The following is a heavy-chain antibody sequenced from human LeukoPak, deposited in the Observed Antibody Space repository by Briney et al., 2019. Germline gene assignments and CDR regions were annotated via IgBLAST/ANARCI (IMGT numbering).Heavy chain of an antibody. CDR1: GFTLSNYA. CDR3: ARAITMVRGVIDY. V-gene: IGHV3-64*01. D-gene: IGHD3-10*01. CDR2: ISSNGGST. J-gene: IGHJ4*02. Sequence: TGGSLRLSCAASGFTLSNYAMHWVRQAPGKGLGYVSAISSNGGSTYYANSVTDRFTISRDNSKNTLYLQMGSLRAEDMGVYYCARAITMVRGVIDYWGQGTLVTVSS.